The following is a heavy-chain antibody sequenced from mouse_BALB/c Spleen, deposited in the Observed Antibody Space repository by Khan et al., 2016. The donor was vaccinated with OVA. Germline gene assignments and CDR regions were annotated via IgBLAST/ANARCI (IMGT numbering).Heavy chain of an antibody. Sequence: EVQPVESGPELVKPGASVKIFCKASGYSFTCFFMNWGMQSHGKSLEWIGRINPYIGETFYNQRFKDKVTLTRDDATNTLHMELRSLASEDSAVYYCTRIYRGDFDYWGQGTTLTVSA. J-gene: IGHJ2*01. CDR1: GYSFTCFF. V-gene: IGHV1-20*02. D-gene: IGHD2-13*01. CDR2: INPYIGET. CDR3: TRIYRGDFDY.